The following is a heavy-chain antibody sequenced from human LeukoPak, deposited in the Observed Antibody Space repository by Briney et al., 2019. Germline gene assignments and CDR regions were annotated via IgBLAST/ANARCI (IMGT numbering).Heavy chain of an antibody. V-gene: IGHV1-46*01. Sequence: ASVKVSCKASGYTFTSYYMHWVRQAPGQGLEWMGIINPSGGSTSYAQKFQGRVTMTRDTSTSTVYMELSSLRSDDTAVYYCARAYSSVPFDYWGQGTLVTVSS. CDR3: ARAYSSVPFDY. CDR2: INPSGGST. D-gene: IGHD6-25*01. J-gene: IGHJ4*02. CDR1: GYTFTSYY.